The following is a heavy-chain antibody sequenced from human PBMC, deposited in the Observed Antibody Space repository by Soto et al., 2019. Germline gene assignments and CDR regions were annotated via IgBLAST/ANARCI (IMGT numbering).Heavy chain of an antibody. CDR2: IYYSGST. Sequence: SETLSLTCTVSGGSISSYYWSWIRQPPGKGLEWIGYIYYSGSTNYNPSLKSRVTISVDTSKNQFSLKLSSVTAADTAVYYCARAPYDFWSGYYYYYGMDVWGQGTTVTV. D-gene: IGHD3-3*01. CDR3: ARAPYDFWSGYYYYYGMDV. CDR1: GGSISSYY. V-gene: IGHV4-59*01. J-gene: IGHJ6*02.